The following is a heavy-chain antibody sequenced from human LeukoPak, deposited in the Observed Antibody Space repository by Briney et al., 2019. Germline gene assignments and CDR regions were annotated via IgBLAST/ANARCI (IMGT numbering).Heavy chain of an antibody. CDR3: ARDNYDSSGYYYYSPFDY. V-gene: IGHV3-21*01. J-gene: IGHJ4*02. CDR2: ISSSSSYI. CDR1: GFTFSSYS. Sequence: GGSLRLSCAASGFTFSSYSMNWVRQAPGKGLEWVSSISSSSSYIYYADSVTGRFTISRDNAKNSLYLQMNSLRAEDTAVYYCARDNYDSSGYYYYSPFDYWGQGTLVTVSS. D-gene: IGHD3-22*01.